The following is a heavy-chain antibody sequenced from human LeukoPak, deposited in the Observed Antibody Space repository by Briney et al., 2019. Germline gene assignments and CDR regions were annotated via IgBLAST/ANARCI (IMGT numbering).Heavy chain of an antibody. J-gene: IGHJ4*02. CDR2: IKSKPDGGTT. Sequence: SGGSLRLSCAASGFTFSNAWMRWVRQAPGKGLEWVGRIKSKPDGGTTEYPAPVKGRFTISRDDSKNTLYLQMNSLKTEDTAVYYCTTDPSSYSAPIDYWGQGTLVTVSS. CDR3: TTDPSSYSAPIDY. V-gene: IGHV3-15*01. CDR1: GFTFSNAW. D-gene: IGHD2-21*01.